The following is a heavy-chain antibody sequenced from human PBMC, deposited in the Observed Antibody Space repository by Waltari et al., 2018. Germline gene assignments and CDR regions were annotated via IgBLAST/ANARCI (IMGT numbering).Heavy chain of an antibody. D-gene: IGHD2-8*01. CDR2: INPNSGGT. CDR1: GSTFTSSD. Sequence: QVQLVQSGAEVKQPGDSVKVSCQASGSTFTSSDIHWGRQAPGQGLEWMGRINPNSGGTNYAQKLQGRVTMTRDTSISTAYMELSRLRSDDTAVYYCARLLYEDWFDPWGQGTLVTVSS. J-gene: IGHJ5*02. CDR3: ARLLYEDWFDP. V-gene: IGHV1-2*06.